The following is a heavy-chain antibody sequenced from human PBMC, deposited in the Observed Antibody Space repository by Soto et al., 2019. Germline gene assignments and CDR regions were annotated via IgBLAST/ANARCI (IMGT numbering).Heavy chain of an antibody. CDR3: ARLGYDSSGWAWDWYYGMDV. CDR2: IYHSGST. Sequence: SETLSLTCAVSGGSISSSNWWSWVRQPPGKGLEWIGEIYHSGSTYYNPSLKSRVTISVDTSKNQFSLKLSSVTAADTAVYYCARLGYDSSGWAWDWYYGMDVWGQGTTVTV. V-gene: IGHV4-4*02. CDR1: GGSISSSNW. J-gene: IGHJ6*02. D-gene: IGHD3-22*01.